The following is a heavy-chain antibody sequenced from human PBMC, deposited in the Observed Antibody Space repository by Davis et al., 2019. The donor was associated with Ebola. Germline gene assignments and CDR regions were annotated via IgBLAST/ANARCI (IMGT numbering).Heavy chain of an antibody. J-gene: IGHJ4*02. CDR3: AAHTLSSPVQLERLYF. D-gene: IGHD1-1*01. CDR2: MNPNSGNT. CDR1: GYTFTSYD. Sequence: AASVKVSCKASGYTFTSYDINWVRQATGQGLEWMGWMNPNSGNTGYAQKFQGRVTMTRNTSISTAYMELSSLRSEDTAVYYCAAHTLSSPVQLERLYFSGQGTLVTVSS. V-gene: IGHV1-8*01.